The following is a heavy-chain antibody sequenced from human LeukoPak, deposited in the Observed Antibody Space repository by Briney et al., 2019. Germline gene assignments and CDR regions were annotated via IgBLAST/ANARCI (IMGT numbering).Heavy chain of an antibody. CDR1: GITFSSYG. V-gene: IGHV3-23*01. D-gene: IGHD3-3*02. Sequence: PWGTLRLSCAASGITFSSYGMSWVRQVPGKGLECVSSISHTGGSPYYADSVKGRSTISRDNSKNTLYLQMNSLRAEDTAVYYCASGLADDYGDYWGQGTLVTVSS. J-gene: IGHJ4*02. CDR3: ASGLADDYGDY. CDR2: ISHTGGSP.